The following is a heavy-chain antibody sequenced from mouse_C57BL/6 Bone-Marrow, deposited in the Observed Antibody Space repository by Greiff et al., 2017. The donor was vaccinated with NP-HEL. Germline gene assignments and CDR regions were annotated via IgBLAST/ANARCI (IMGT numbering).Heavy chain of an antibody. CDR1: GFNIKDDY. J-gene: IGHJ3*01. D-gene: IGHD1-1*01. CDR2: IDPENGDT. V-gene: IGHV14-4*01. CDR3: TTYPRFFYGSSLPY. Sequence: VQLQQSGAELVRPGASVKLSCTASGFNIKDDYMHWVKQRPEQGLEWIGWIDPENGDTEYASKFQGKGTITAATSSNNAYLQLSSLTSEDTAVYYCTTYPRFFYGSSLPYWGQGTLVTVSA.